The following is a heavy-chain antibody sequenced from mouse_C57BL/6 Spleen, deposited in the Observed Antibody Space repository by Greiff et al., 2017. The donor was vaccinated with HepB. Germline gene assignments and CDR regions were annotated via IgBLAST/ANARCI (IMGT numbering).Heavy chain of an antibody. CDR1: GYTFTDYN. Sequence: EVKLQESGPELVKPGASVKMSCKASGYTFTDYNMHWVKQSHGKSLEWIGYINPNNGGTSYNQKFKGKATLTVNKSSSTAYMELRSLTSEDSAVYYCARAVGDFDYWGQGTTLTVSS. V-gene: IGHV1-22*01. CDR2: INPNNGGT. CDR3: ARAVGDFDY. D-gene: IGHD1-1*02. J-gene: IGHJ2*01.